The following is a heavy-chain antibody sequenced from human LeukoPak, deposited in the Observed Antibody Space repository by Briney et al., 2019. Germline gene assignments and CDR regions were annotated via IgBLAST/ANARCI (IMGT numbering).Heavy chain of an antibody. CDR2: MNPNSGNT. CDR1: GYTFTSYD. J-gene: IGHJ4*02. CDR3: AILSPWVTHDY. Sequence: ASVKVSCKAFGYTFTSYDINWVRQATGQGLEWMGWMNPNSGNTGYAQKFQGRVTITRNTSISTAYMELSSLRSEDTAVYYCAILSPWVTHDYWGQGTLVTVSS. D-gene: IGHD2-21*02. V-gene: IGHV1-8*03.